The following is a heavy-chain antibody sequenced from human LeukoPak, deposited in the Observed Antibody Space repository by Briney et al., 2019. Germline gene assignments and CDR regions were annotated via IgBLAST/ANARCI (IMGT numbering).Heavy chain of an antibody. Sequence: GGSLRLSCAASGFTFSDYGMSWVRRAPGKGLVWVSVINSGGTTYYADSVKGRFTISRDKSQNTLYLQMNTLGAEDTAVYYCAKALSGFHFANWGQGTLVTVSA. CDR3: AKALSGFHFAN. V-gene: IGHV3-23*01. CDR1: GFTFSDYG. CDR2: INSGGTT. J-gene: IGHJ4*02. D-gene: IGHD1-26*01.